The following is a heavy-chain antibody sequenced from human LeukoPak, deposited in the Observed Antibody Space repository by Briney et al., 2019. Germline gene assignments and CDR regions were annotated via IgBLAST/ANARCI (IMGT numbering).Heavy chain of an antibody. CDR3: ARDPDNQNAFDI. J-gene: IGHJ3*02. CDR2: IIPIFGTA. CDR1: GGTFSSYA. Sequence: SVKVSCKASGGTFSSYAISWVRQAPGQGLEWMGGIIPIFGTANYAQKFQGRVTITADESTSTAYMELSSLRSEDTAVYYCARDPDNQNAFDIWGQGTMVTVSS. V-gene: IGHV1-69*13. D-gene: IGHD1-1*01.